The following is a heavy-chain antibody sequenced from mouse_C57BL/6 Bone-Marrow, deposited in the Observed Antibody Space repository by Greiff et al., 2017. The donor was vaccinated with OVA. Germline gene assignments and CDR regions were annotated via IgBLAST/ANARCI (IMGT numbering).Heavy chain of an antibody. CDR1: GYTFTSYT. Sequence: VMLVESGAELARPGASVKMSCKASGYTFTSYTIHWVKQRPGQGLEWIGYFDPTNDYTNYNQKFKGKATLTADKSSSTAYMQLSSLTSEDSAVYYCTRGYYFDYWGQGTTLTVSS. CDR2: FDPTNDYT. J-gene: IGHJ2*01. V-gene: IGHV1-4*01. CDR3: TRGYYFDY.